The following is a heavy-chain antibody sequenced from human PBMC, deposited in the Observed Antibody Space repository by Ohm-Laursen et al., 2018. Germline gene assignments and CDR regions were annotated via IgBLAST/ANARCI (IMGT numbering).Heavy chain of an antibody. D-gene: IGHD3-10*01. V-gene: IGHV4-59*07. J-gene: IGHJ2*01. Sequence: SDTLSLTCTVSGRSMDNNYWTWLRQSPGKGLEWIGYIYNGAITKYNPSLESRVSISADTSKNQFSLKLTSVTAADTALYFYARQEAGSYFDFWGRGTLVTVSS. CDR2: IYNGAIT. CDR1: GRSMDNNY. CDR3: ARQEAGSYFDF.